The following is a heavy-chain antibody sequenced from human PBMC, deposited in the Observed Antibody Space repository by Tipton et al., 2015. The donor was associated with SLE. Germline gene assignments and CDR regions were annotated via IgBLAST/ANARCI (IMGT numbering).Heavy chain of an antibody. V-gene: IGHV4-59*01. Sequence: TLSLTCTVSGGSISSYYRSWIRQPPGKGLEWIGYIYYSGSTNYNPSLKSRVTISVDTSKNQFSLKLSSVTAADTAVYYCARHKPLLSIAVAGPGYWGQGTLVTVSS. D-gene: IGHD6-19*01. CDR1: GGSISSYY. CDR3: ARHKPLLSIAVAGPGY. J-gene: IGHJ4*02. CDR2: IYYSGST.